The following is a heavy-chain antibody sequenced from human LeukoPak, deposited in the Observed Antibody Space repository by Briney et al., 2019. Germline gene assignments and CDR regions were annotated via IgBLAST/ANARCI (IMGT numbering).Heavy chain of an antibody. Sequence: ASVKASCKASGYTFTGYYMHWVRQATGQGLEWMGWINPNSGGTNYAQKFQGRVTMTRDTSISTAYMEQSRLRSDDTAVYYCARLGGARGSYWGQGTLVTVSS. CDR2: INPNSGGT. V-gene: IGHV1-2*02. J-gene: IGHJ4*02. D-gene: IGHD3-16*01. CDR1: GYTFTGYY. CDR3: ARLGGARGSY.